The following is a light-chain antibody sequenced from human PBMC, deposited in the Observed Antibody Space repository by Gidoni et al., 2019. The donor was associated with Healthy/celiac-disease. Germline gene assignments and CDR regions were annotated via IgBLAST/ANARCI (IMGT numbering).Light chain of an antibody. CDR1: QDISHY. Sequence: DIQMTQSPSSLSASVGDRVTITCQASQDISHYLNWYQQKPGKAPKLLIYDASNLETGVPSRFSGSGSGTDFTFTISSLQPEDIATYYCQQYDNLPGLTFXGXTKVEIK. CDR2: DAS. CDR3: QQYDNLPGLT. V-gene: IGKV1-33*01. J-gene: IGKJ4*01.